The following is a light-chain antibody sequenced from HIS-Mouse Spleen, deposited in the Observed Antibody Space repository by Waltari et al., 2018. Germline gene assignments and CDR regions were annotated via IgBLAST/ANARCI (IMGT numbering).Light chain of an antibody. J-gene: IGLJ2*01. CDR2: EDS. V-gene: IGLV3-10*01. CDR1: ALPKKY. Sequence: SYELTQPPSVSVSPGQPARITCSGVALPKKYAYWYQQKSGQGPVLVIYEDSNRPSGIPQRFSASSSGTMATLTISGAQVEDEADYYCYSTDSSGNHRVFGGGTKLTVL. CDR3: YSTDSSGNHRV.